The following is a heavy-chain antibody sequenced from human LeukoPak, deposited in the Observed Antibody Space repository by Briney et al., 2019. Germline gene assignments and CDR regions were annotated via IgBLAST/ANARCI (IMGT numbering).Heavy chain of an antibody. CDR1: RFTFSTYA. CDR3: AKSQRNDQQVVQRIDY. D-gene: IGHD2-2*01. Sequence: SLRLSCTASRFTFSTYAMSWVRQAPGKGLEWVSSISGSGDTTYYTGSVKGRFTISRDNSKNALYLQMSSLRAEDTAVYYCAKSQRNDQQVVQRIDYWGQGTLVTVSS. V-gene: IGHV3-23*01. J-gene: IGHJ4*02. CDR2: ISGSGDTT.